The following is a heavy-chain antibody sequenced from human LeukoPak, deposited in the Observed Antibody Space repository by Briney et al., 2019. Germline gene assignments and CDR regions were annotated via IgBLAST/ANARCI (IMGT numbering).Heavy chain of an antibody. CDR3: AKDLEAGLQH. CDR2: IWYDGSNK. CDR1: GFTFSSYV. V-gene: IGHV3-33*06. D-gene: IGHD6-13*01. J-gene: IGHJ1*01. Sequence: GRSLRLSCAASGFTFSSYVMHWVRQAPGKGLEWVAVIWYDGSNKYYADYVKGRFTISRDNSKNTLYLQMNSLRAEDTAVYYCAKDLEAGLQHWGQGTLVTVSS.